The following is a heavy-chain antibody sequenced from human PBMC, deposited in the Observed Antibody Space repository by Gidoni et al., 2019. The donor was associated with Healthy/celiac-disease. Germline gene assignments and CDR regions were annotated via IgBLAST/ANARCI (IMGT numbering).Heavy chain of an antibody. CDR3: AKDVGSEFPRWADAFDI. CDR1: GFTFSRYS. D-gene: IGHD1-26*01. V-gene: IGHV3-23*01. J-gene: IGHJ3*02. Sequence: EVQLLESGGGFVQPGGSLRLSCAASGFTFSRYSMSWVRQAPGKGLEWVSAISGSGGSTYYADSVKGRFTISRDNSKNTLYLQMNSLRAEDTAVYYCAKDVGSEFPRWADAFDIWGQGTMVTVSS. CDR2: ISGSGGST.